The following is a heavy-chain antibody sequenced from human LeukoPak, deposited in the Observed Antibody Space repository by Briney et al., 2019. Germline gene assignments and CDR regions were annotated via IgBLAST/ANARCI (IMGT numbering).Heavy chain of an antibody. Sequence: PGGSLRLSCAASGFTFSSYWMSWVRQALGKGLEWVANIKQDGSEKYYVDSVKGRFTISRDNAKNSLYLQMNSLRAEDTAVYYCARDLGPWYDFWSGYFGYWGQGTLVTVSS. D-gene: IGHD3-3*01. CDR1: GFTFSSYW. CDR3: ARDLGPWYDFWSGYFGY. V-gene: IGHV3-7*01. CDR2: IKQDGSEK. J-gene: IGHJ4*02.